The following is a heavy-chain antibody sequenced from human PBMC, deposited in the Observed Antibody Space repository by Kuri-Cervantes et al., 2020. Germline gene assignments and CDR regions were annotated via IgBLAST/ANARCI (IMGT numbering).Heavy chain of an antibody. CDR3: AMTSAAGPFDY. V-gene: IGHV4-39*07. D-gene: IGHD6-13*01. CDR2: IYYSGST. Sequence: SGTLSLTCTVSGGSISSSSYYWGWIRQPPGKGLEWIGSIYYSGSTYYNPSLKSRVTISVDTSKNQFSLKLSSVTAADTAVYYCAMTSAAGPFDYWGQGTLVTVSS. CDR1: GGSISSSSYY. J-gene: IGHJ4*02.